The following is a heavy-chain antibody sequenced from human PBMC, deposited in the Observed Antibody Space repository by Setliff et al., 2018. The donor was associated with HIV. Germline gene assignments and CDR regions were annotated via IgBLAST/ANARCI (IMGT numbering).Heavy chain of an antibody. V-gene: IGHV4-61*08. D-gene: IGHD3-22*01. J-gene: IGHJ6*03. CDR2: IYYSGST. CDR3: ARHLYYYDNNGYLQPYYYMDV. Sequence: PSETLSLTCTVSNDSITSGDYYWSWIRQPPGKGLEWVGYIYYSGSTTYNPSLKSRVTLSVGTSKNQFSLKLSSVTAADTAVYYCARHLYYYDNNGYLQPYYYMDVWGKGTTVTVSS. CDR1: NDSITSGDYY.